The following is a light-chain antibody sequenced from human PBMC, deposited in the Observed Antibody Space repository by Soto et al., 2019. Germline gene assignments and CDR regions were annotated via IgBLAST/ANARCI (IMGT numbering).Light chain of an antibody. CDR3: QQYGSSST. J-gene: IGKJ1*01. V-gene: IGKV3-20*01. CDR1: QSVSSSY. CDR2: DAS. Sequence: EIVLTQSPGTLSLSPGERATLSCRASQSVSSSYLAWYQQKPGQAPRLLIYDASSRATGIPDRFSGSGSGTDFTLTISRLEPEDFAVHYCQQYGSSSTFGQGTKVEIK.